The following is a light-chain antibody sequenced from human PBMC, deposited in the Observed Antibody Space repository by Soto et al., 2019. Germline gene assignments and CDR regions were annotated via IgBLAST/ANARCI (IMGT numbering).Light chain of an antibody. CDR3: QQYNNWPPLT. CDR1: QSVSSN. Sequence: EIVMTQSPATLSVSPGERSTLSCRASQSVSSNVAWYQQQPGQAHRLLVYDASTRATGIPARFSGSGSGTEFTLTISSLESEDFAVYYCQQYNNWPPLTFGQGTRLEIK. CDR2: DAS. V-gene: IGKV3D-15*01. J-gene: IGKJ5*01.